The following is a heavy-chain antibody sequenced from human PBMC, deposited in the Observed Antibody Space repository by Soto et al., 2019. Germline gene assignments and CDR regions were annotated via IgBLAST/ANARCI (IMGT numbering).Heavy chain of an antibody. CDR1: GGSISSHY. V-gene: IGHV4-59*11. CDR3: ARDRYSNGWVDY. D-gene: IGHD6-19*01. J-gene: IGHJ4*02. Sequence: SETLSLTCIVSGGSISSHYWSWIRQPPGKGLEWIGYIYSSGSTNYNPSLKSRVIISVDTSNDQFSLKLSSVTAADTAVHYCARDRYSNGWVDYWGQGTLVTVSS. CDR2: IYSSGST.